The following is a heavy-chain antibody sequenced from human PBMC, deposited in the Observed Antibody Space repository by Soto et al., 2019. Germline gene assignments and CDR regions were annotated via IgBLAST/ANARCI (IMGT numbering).Heavy chain of an antibody. CDR3: ARSQGSSTSLDSYYYSYYGMDV. CDR1: GGTFSSYA. CDR2: IIPISGTA. V-gene: IGHV1-69*01. D-gene: IGHD2-2*01. J-gene: IGHJ6*02. Sequence: QVQLVQSGAEVKKPGSSVKVSCKASGGTFSSYAISWVRQAPGQGLEWMGGIIPISGTANYAQKFQGRVTITADESTSTAYMELSSLRSEDTAVYYGARSQGSSTSLDSYYYSYYGMDVWGQGTTVTVSS.